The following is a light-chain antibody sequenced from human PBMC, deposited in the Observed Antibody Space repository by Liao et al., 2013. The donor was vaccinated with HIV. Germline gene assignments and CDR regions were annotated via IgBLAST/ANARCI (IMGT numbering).Light chain of an antibody. J-gene: IGLJ2*01. CDR2: QDT. CDR3: QAWDISTHVV. V-gene: IGLV3-1*01. Sequence: SYELTQAPSVSVSPGQTARITCSGDKLGDKYVSWYQQKPGRSPMLVVYQDTKRPPGIPERFSGSNSGNTATLTISGTQAMDEADYYCQAWDISTHVVFGGGTKLTVL. CDR1: KLGDKY.